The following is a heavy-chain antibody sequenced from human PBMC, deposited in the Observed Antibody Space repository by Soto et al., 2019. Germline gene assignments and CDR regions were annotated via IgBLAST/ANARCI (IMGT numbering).Heavy chain of an antibody. J-gene: IGHJ5*02. V-gene: IGHV3-74*01. D-gene: IGHD3-10*01. CDR1: GFTFSNHW. CDR2: INSDGSST. CDR3: AKGGGVQSNWFDP. Sequence: GGSLRLSCAASGFTFSNHWMHWVRQAPGKGLVWVSRINSDGSSTNYADSVKGRFTISRDNAKNTLYLQMNSLRAEDTAVYYCAKGGGVQSNWFDPWGQGTLVPVSS.